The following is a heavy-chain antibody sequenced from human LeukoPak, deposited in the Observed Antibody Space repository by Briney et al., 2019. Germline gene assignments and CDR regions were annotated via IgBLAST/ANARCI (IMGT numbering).Heavy chain of an antibody. CDR3: ARARESSYGSGSYIDY. CDR1: GFTFSSYG. J-gene: IGHJ4*02. D-gene: IGHD3-10*01. Sequence: GGSLRLSCAASGFTFSSYGMHWVRQAPGKGLEWVAVIWYDGSNKYYADSVKGRFTISRDNSKNTLYLQMNSLRAEDTAVYYCARARESSYGSGSYIDYWGQGTLVTVSS. V-gene: IGHV3-33*01. CDR2: IWYDGSNK.